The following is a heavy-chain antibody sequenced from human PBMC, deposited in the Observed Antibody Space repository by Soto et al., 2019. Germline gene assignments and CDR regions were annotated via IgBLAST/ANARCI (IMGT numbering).Heavy chain of an antibody. V-gene: IGHV4-39*01. CDR2: IYYSGST. Sequence: AETLSLTCTVSGGSISSSSYYWGWIRQPPGKGLEWIGSIYYSGSTYYNPSLKSRVTISVDTSKNQFSLKLSSVTAADTAVYYCARRRTESYYDSSGYYFDYWGQGTLVPVSS. CDR1: GGSISSSSYY. J-gene: IGHJ4*02. D-gene: IGHD3-22*01. CDR3: ARRRTESYYDSSGYYFDY.